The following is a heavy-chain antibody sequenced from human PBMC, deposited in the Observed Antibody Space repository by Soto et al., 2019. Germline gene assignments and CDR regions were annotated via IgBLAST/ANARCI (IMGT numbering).Heavy chain of an antibody. J-gene: IGHJ4*02. Sequence: SVKVSCKASGGTFNRNAISWVRQAPGQGLEWMGGIIPIFGTANYAQKFQGRVTITADESTNTAYMELSRLRSEDTAVYYCARRFDYDSSGYYYAYWGQGTLVTVSS. CDR1: GGTFNRNA. CDR3: ARRFDYDSSGYYYAY. CDR2: IIPIFGTA. D-gene: IGHD3-22*01. V-gene: IGHV1-69*13.